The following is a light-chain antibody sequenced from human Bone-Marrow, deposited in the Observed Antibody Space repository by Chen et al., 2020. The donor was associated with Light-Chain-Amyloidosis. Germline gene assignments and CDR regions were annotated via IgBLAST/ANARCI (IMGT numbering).Light chain of an antibody. CDR1: QNLLYSSNNKNY. CDR3: QQYYNTPYT. CDR2: WAS. Sequence: DIVMTQSPDSLAVSLGERATINCKSSQNLLYSSNNKNYLAWYQQNSGQSPKLLIYWASARESGVADRFSGGGSRTDFTLTISTLQAEDVAVYYCQQYYNTPYTFGQGTKLEIK. V-gene: IGKV4-1*01. J-gene: IGKJ2*01.